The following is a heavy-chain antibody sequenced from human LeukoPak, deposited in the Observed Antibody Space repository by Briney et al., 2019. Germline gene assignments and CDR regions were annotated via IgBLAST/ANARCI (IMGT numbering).Heavy chain of an antibody. CDR1: GFTFSIYA. D-gene: IGHD6-19*01. CDR2: ISGSGGST. J-gene: IGHJ6*02. CDR3: AKEGPYSNGWFYYYYGMDV. Sequence: GGSLRLSCAASGFTFSIYAISWVRQAPGKGLEWVSAISGSGGSTYYADSVKGRFTISRDNSKNTLYLQMNSLRAEDTAVYYRAKEGPYSNGWFYYYYGMDVWGQGTTVTVSS. V-gene: IGHV3-23*01.